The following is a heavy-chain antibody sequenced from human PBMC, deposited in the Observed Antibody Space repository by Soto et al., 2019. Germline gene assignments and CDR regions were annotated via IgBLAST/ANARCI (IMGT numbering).Heavy chain of an antibody. J-gene: IGHJ6*02. CDR3: TTDLPLTRYSYGPFGHYYGMDV. V-gene: IGHV1-24*01. Sequence: AASVKVSCKVSGYTLTELSMHWVRQAPGKGLEWMGGFDPEDGETIYAQKFQGRVTMTEDTSTDTAYMELSSLRSEDTAVYYCTTDLPLTRYSYGPFGHYYGMDVWGQGTTVTVSS. CDR1: GYTLTELS. CDR2: FDPEDGET. D-gene: IGHD5-18*01.